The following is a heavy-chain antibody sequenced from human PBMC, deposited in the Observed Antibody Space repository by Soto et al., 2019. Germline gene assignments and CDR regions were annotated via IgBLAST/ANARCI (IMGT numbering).Heavy chain of an antibody. CDR3: ARDREPTIFGVVTPLYYYYYGMDV. D-gene: IGHD3-3*01. Sequence: QVQLVQSGAEVKKPGSSVKVSCKASGGTFSSYAISWVRQAPGQGLEWMGGIIHIVATAKYAQKFQGRGKITEDESTSIAYMDPGRLSSEDTAVYYCARDREPTIFGVVTPLYYYYYGMDVWVRGTTVTVSS. CDR2: IIHIVATA. V-gene: IGHV1-69*12. CDR1: GGTFSSYA. J-gene: IGHJ6*02.